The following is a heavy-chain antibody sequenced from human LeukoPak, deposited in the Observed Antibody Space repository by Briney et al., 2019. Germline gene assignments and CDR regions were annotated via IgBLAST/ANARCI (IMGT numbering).Heavy chain of an antibody. D-gene: IGHD3-22*01. CDR3: ARAGVWDYSDTSGYHNGAFDI. CDR1: GYTFTGYY. V-gene: IGHV1-2*02. J-gene: IGHJ3*02. Sequence: GASVKVSCKASGYTFTGYYMHWVRQAPGQGLEWMGWINPNSSGTSYAQKFQGRVTMTRDTSISTAYMELSRLRSGDTALYYCARAGVWDYSDTSGYHNGAFDIWGQGTMVTVSS. CDR2: INPNSSGT.